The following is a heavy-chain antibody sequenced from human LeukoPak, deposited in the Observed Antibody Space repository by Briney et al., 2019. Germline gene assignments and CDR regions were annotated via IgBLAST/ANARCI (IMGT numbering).Heavy chain of an antibody. Sequence: PGGSLRLSCAASGFTLSTYAMTWVRQAPGKGLEWVSAISGSGGSTYYADSVKGRFTISRNNSKNTLFLHLNSLRADDTAVYYCAKDRFDSLPGADVDYWGQGTLVTVSS. CDR3: AKDRFDSLPGADVDY. D-gene: IGHD3-22*01. CDR1: GFTLSTYA. CDR2: ISGSGGST. V-gene: IGHV3-23*01. J-gene: IGHJ4*02.